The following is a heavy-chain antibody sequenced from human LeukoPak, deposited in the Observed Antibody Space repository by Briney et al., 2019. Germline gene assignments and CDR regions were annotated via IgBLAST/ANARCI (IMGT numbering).Heavy chain of an antibody. V-gene: IGHV3-48*03. J-gene: IGHJ4*02. Sequence: GGSLRLSCAASGFTSSSYEMNWVRQAPGKGLEWVSYISSSGSTIYYADSVKGRFTISRDNAKNSLYLQMNSLRAEDTAVYYCARQLLHAFDYWGQGTLVTVSS. CDR2: ISSSGSTI. CDR1: GFTSSSYE. D-gene: IGHD2-2*01. CDR3: ARQLLHAFDY.